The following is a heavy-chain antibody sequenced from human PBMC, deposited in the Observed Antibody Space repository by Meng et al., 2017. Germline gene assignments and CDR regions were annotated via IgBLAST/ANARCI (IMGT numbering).Heavy chain of an antibody. CDR1: GFTFSSYA. CDR3: AGGLMVNDY. D-gene: IGHD3-10*01. CDR2: ISYDGSNK. J-gene: IGHJ4*02. V-gene: IGHV3-30*01. Sequence: VRLGEAGGGVVQPGRSLRLSCAASGFTFSSYAMHWVRQAPGKGLEWVAVISYDGSNKYYADSVKGRFTISRDNSKNTLYLQMNSLRAEDTAVYYCAGGLMVNDYWGQGTLVTVSS.